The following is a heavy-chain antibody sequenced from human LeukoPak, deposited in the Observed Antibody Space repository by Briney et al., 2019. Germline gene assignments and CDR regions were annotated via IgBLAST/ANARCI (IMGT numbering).Heavy chain of an antibody. J-gene: IGHJ4*02. V-gene: IGHV3-15*01. D-gene: IGHD4-17*01. Sequence: GSLRLSCAASGFTFSSYTMSWVRLAPGKGLEWVGRIKSKTNGETTHYAAPVTGRFTISRDDSKNTVYLQMNNLKTEDTAVYYCTTPQAVANDYGLDCWGQGTLVTVSS. CDR2: IKSKTNGETT. CDR3: TTPQAVANDYGLDC. CDR1: GFTFSSYT.